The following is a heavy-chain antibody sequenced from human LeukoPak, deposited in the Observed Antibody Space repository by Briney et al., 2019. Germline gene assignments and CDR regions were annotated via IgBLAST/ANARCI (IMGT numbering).Heavy chain of an antibody. CDR3: ARDPVGSHGAFDI. CDR1: GYTLTNYP. D-gene: IGHD6-13*01. J-gene: IGHJ3*02. V-gene: IGHV7-4-1*02. Sequence: ASVKVSRKASGYTLTNYPMNWVRQAPGQGLEWMGWINTNTGNPTYAQGFTGRFVFSLDTSVSTAYLQINSLKAEDTAVYYCARDPVGSHGAFDIWGQGTMVTVSS. CDR2: INTNTGNP.